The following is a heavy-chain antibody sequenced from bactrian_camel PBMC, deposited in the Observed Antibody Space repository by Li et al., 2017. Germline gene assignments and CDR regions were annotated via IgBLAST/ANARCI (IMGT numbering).Heavy chain of an antibody. CDR3: AQDQDHLGSCLRSADEYNY. Sequence: HVQLVESGGGSVQAGGSLRLSCAASGYSYATMAWFRQAPGKEREGVATIRTGGGSIYYADSVEGRFTISHDDAKNALYLQMNSLKPGDTAMYYCAQDQDHLGSCLRSADEYNYWAQGTQVTVS. V-gene: IGHV3S54*01. CDR2: IRTGGGSI. CDR1: GYSYAT. D-gene: IGHD6*01. J-gene: IGHJ4*01.